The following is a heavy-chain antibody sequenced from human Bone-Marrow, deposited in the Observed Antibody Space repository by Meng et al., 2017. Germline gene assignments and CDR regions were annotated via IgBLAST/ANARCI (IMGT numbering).Heavy chain of an antibody. CDR1: GGSIVCYS. V-gene: IGHV4-4*07. CDR3: ARVEGGNNRYNWFDP. D-gene: IGHD1/OR15-1a*01. Sequence: RESGPGLVKPSGSLSLTCTVAGGSIVCYSGIWIRQPAGKGLERIGRIYTSGSTNYNPSLKSRVTMSVDTSKNQFSLKLSSVTAADTAVYYCARVEGGNNRYNWFDPWGQGTLVTVSS. CDR2: IYTSGST. J-gene: IGHJ5*02.